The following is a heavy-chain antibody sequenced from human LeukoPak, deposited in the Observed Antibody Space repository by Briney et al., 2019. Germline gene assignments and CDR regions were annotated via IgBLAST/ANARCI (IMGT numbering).Heavy chain of an antibody. Sequence: PSETLSLTCAVYGGSFSGYYWSWIRQPPGKGLEWIGEINHSGSTNYNPSLKSRVTISVDTSKNQFSLKLSSVTAADTAVYYCARSGGSSLKSDYWGQGTLVTVSS. CDR3: ARSGGSSLKSDY. J-gene: IGHJ4*02. CDR2: INHSGST. D-gene: IGHD2-15*01. V-gene: IGHV4-34*01. CDR1: GGSFSGYY.